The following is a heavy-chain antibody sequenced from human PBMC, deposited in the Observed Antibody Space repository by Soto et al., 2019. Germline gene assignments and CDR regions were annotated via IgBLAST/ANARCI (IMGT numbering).Heavy chain of an antibody. J-gene: IGHJ4*01. V-gene: IGHV1-69*01. CDR2: IIPGLATP. Sequence: QVQLVQSGAEMKKPGFSVKVSCEASRGASLIYGVSWERQAPGQGLEWMGGIIPGLATPKYEPKFRGRTTIHAADSPNLALMALASPTSDDTTIYYCASGTYSYVPTGVYFFRFWGQGTVVTVPS. CDR3: ASGTYSYVPTGVYFFRF. CDR1: RGASLIYG. D-gene: IGHD1-1*01.